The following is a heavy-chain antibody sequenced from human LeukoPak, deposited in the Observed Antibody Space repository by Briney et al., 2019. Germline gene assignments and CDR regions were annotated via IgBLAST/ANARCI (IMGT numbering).Heavy chain of an antibody. CDR1: GGSISSNIYF. D-gene: IGHD1-14*01. V-gene: IGHV4-39*01. J-gene: IGHJ4*02. Sequence: SETLSLTCTVSGGSISSNIYFWGWLRQTPEKGLEWIGNIYFSGATYYNPFLKSRLTIPVDTSRHQFSLTLTSVTAADTALYYCARVRKIGLRAPSYFENWGQGILVTVSS. CDR2: IYFSGAT. CDR3: ARVRKIGLRAPSYFEN.